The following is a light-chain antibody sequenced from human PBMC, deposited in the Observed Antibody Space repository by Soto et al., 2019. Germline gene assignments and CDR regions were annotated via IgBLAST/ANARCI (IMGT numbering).Light chain of an antibody. Sequence: IPLTQSPSSLSASVGDRVTITCRASQGFSTYLAWYQQKPGEVPKLLIYGVSTLQSGVPSRFSGSGSGTDFTLTISSLQPEDFATYYCQQLNSYPWTFGQGTKVEIK. J-gene: IGKJ1*01. V-gene: IGKV1-9*01. CDR3: QQLNSYPWT. CDR2: GVS. CDR1: QGFSTY.